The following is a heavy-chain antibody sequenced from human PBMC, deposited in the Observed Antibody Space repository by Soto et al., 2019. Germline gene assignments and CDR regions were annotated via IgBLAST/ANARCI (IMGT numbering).Heavy chain of an antibody. CDR3: AKDQTLPYWNYSLLDY. CDR2: MSYDGGDK. J-gene: IGHJ4*02. D-gene: IGHD1-7*01. Sequence: PGGSLRLSCAASVFNFSRHGMHWVRQSPGKGLEWVSVMSYDGGDKYYADSVKGRFTISRDNSKNTLYLQMNSLRPEDTAVYYCAKDQTLPYWNYSLLDYWGQGALVTVSS. CDR1: VFNFSRHG. V-gene: IGHV3-30*18.